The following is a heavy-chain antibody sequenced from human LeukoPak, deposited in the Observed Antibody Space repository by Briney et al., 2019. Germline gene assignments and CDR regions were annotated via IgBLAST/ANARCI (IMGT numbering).Heavy chain of an antibody. CDR2: ISWNSGSI. Sequence: GGSLRLSCAASGFTFDDYAMHWVRQAPGKGLEWVSGISWNSGSIGYADSVKGRFTISRDNAKNSLYLQMNSLRAEDTALYYCAKAPDYYDSSGSKPKYYFDYWGQGTLVTVSS. CDR3: AKAPDYYDSSGSKPKYYFDY. D-gene: IGHD3-22*01. J-gene: IGHJ4*02. V-gene: IGHV3-9*01. CDR1: GFTFDDYA.